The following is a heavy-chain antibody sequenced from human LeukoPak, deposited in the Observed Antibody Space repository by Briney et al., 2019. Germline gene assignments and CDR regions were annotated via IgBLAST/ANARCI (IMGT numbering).Heavy chain of an antibody. Sequence: SETLSLTCAVYGGSFSGYYWSWIRQPPGKGLEWIGEINHSGSTNYNPSLKSRVTISVDTSKNQFSLKLSSVTAADTAVYYCARIAPVNIVAIQQEVVDYWGQGTLVTVSS. CDR3: ARIAPVNIVAIQQEVVDY. CDR1: GGSFSGYY. D-gene: IGHD1-1*01. V-gene: IGHV4-34*01. CDR2: INHSGST. J-gene: IGHJ4*02.